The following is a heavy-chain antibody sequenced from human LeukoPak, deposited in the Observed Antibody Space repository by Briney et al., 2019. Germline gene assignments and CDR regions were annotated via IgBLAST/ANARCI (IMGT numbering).Heavy chain of an antibody. CDR3: ARSVGPDTEPVDY. Sequence: GASVKVSCKSSGYTFASYYMHWVRQGPGQGLEWMGIINPSGGSTSYAQKFQGRVTMTRDTSTSTVYMELSSLRSEDTAVYYCARSVGPDTEPVDYWGQGTLVTVSS. J-gene: IGHJ4*02. CDR2: INPSGGST. D-gene: IGHD1-26*01. V-gene: IGHV1-46*01. CDR1: GYTFASYY.